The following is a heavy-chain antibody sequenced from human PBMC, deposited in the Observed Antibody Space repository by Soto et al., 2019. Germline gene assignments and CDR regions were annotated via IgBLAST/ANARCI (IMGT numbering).Heavy chain of an antibody. Sequence: EVQLVESGGGLVKPGGSLRLSCAASGFTFSNAWMNWVRQAPGKGLEWVGRIKSKTDGGTTDYAAPVKGRFTISRDDSKNTLYLQMNSLKTEATAVYYCTTGDYYDSSGYSYYYYGMDVWGQGTTVTVSS. V-gene: IGHV3-15*07. J-gene: IGHJ6*02. D-gene: IGHD3-22*01. CDR2: IKSKTDGGTT. CDR3: TTGDYYDSSGYSYYYYGMDV. CDR1: GFTFSNAW.